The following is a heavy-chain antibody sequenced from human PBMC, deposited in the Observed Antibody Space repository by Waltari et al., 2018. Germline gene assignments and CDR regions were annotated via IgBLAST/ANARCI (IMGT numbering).Heavy chain of an antibody. J-gene: IGHJ6*02. Sequence: QVQLQQWGAGLLKPSDTLSLTCAVYGGSFSGYYWVWIRQPPGKGLEWIGEINHSGSTNYNPSLKSRVTISVDTSKNQFSLKLSSVTAADTAVYYCARVGLWYGMDVWGQGTTVTVSS. CDR2: INHSGST. CDR3: ARVGLWYGMDV. V-gene: IGHV4-34*01. CDR1: GGSFSGYY.